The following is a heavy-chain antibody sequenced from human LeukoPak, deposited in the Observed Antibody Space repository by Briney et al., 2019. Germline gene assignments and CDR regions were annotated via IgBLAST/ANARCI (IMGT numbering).Heavy chain of an antibody. CDR2: ISYDGSNK. D-gene: IGHD4-17*01. J-gene: IGHJ4*02. CDR3: AKALIGDYDQGPHYFDY. Sequence: GGSLRLSCAASGFTFSSYAMHWVRQAPGKGLEWVAVISYDGSNKYYADSVKGRFTISRDNSKNTLYLQMNSLRAEDTAVYYCAKALIGDYDQGPHYFDYWGQGTLVTVSS. V-gene: IGHV3-30-3*02. CDR1: GFTFSSYA.